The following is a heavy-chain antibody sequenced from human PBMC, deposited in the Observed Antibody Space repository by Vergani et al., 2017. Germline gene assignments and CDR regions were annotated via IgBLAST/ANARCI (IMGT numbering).Heavy chain of an antibody. CDR2: ISYDGSNK. CDR1: GFTFSSYA. Sequence: QVQLVESGGGVVQPGRSLRLSCAASGFTFSSYAMHWVRQAPGKGLGWVAVISYDGSNKYYADSVKGRFTISRDNSKNTLYLQMNSLRAEDTAVYYCASSSGSYFCSYWGQGTLVTVSS. J-gene: IGHJ4*02. V-gene: IGHV3-30-3*01. D-gene: IGHD1-26*01. CDR3: ASSSGSYFCSY.